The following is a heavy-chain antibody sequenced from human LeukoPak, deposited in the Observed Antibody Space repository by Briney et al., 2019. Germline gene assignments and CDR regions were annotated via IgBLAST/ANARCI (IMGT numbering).Heavy chain of an antibody. CDR3: AKDMRWLQLSRDDAFDI. CDR1: GFTFSNYG. J-gene: IGHJ3*02. D-gene: IGHD5-24*01. Sequence: GGSLRLSCAASGFTFSNYGMHWIRQAPGKGLEWVAFIRYDGNNKYYADSVEGRFTMSRDNSKNTLYLQMNSLRAEDTAVYYCAKDMRWLQLSRDDAFDIWGQGTMVTVSS. CDR2: IRYDGNNK. V-gene: IGHV3-30*02.